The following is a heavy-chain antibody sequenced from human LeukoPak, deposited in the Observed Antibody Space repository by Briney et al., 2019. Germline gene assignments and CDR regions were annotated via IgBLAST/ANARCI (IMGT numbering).Heavy chain of an antibody. CDR1: GFTVSSNY. D-gene: IGHD5-18*01. V-gene: IGHV3-23*01. Sequence: GGSLRLSCAASGFTVSSNYMSWVRQAPGKGLEWVSAISGSGGSTYYADSVKGRFTISRDNSKNTLYLQMNSLGAEDTAVYYCAKVVDTAMAGGAFDIWGQGTMVTVSS. CDR2: ISGSGGST. CDR3: AKVVDTAMAGGAFDI. J-gene: IGHJ3*02.